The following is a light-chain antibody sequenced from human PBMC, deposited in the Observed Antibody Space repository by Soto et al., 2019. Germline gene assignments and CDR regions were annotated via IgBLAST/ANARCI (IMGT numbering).Light chain of an antibody. CDR2: EVT. V-gene: IGLV2-14*01. Sequence: QSVLTQPASVSGSPGQSIAIPCTGTSSDVGGYDYVSWYQQHPDKAPKLMIYEVTKRPSGVSNRFSGSKSGNTASLTISGLQPEDEADYYCSSHTSGSTRVFGSGTKLTVL. CDR3: SSHTSGSTRV. J-gene: IGLJ1*01. CDR1: SSDVGGYDY.